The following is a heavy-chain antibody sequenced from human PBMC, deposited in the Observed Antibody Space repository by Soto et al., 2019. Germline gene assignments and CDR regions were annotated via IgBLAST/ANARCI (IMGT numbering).Heavy chain of an antibody. CDR3: ATHSSSYPKIRPLPHY. D-gene: IGHD6-13*01. Sequence: ASVKVSCKASGYTFTSYYMHWVRQAPGQGLEWMGIINPSGGSTSYAQKFQGGVTMTRDTSTSTVYMELSSLRSEDTAVYYCATHSSSYPKIRPLPHYWGQGTLVTVSS. J-gene: IGHJ4*02. CDR1: GYTFTSYY. V-gene: IGHV1-46*03. CDR2: INPSGGST.